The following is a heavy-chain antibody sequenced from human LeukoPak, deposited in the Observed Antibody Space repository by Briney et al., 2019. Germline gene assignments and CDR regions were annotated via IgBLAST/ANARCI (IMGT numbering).Heavy chain of an antibody. CDR3: AKKMDT. CDR2: INQDGTEK. CDR1: GFTFGTFW. V-gene: IGHV3-7*01. D-gene: IGHD5-24*01. Sequence: GGSLRLSCAASGFTFGTFWMSWVRQAPGKGLEWVANINQDGTEKHYVDSVKGRFTISRDNAKNSLYLQMNSLRAEDTAVYYCAKKMDTWGQGTLVTVSS. J-gene: IGHJ4*02.